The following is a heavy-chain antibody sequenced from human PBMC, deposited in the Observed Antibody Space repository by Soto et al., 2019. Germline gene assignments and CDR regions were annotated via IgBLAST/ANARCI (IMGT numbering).Heavy chain of an antibody. Sequence: GGSLRLSCAASGFTFDDYAMHWVRQAPGKGLEWVSLISWDGGSTYYADSVKGRFTISRDNSKNSLYLQMNSLRAEDTALYYCAKGGPVVKVLLWFGEFHYYYYYGMDVWGQGTTVTVSS. V-gene: IGHV3-43D*03. CDR1: GFTFDDYA. J-gene: IGHJ6*02. CDR3: AKGGPVVKVLLWFGEFHYYYYYGMDV. CDR2: ISWDGGST. D-gene: IGHD3-10*01.